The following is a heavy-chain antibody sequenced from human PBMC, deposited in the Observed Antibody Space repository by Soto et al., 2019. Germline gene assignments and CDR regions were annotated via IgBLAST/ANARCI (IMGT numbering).Heavy chain of an antibody. CDR3: ARVPDR. V-gene: IGHV4-39*07. J-gene: IGHJ5*02. CDR2: IYYSGST. Sequence: SVTKPLPKTVFGGYISRRGYYWGWIRQPPGKGLEWIGSIYYSGSTYYNPSLKSRVTISVDRSKNQFSLKLSSVTAADTAVYYCARVPDRWGQGTLVTVSS. D-gene: IGHD2-2*01. CDR1: GGYISRRGYY.